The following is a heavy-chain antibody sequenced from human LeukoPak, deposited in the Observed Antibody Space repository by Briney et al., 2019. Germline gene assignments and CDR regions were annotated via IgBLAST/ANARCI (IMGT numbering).Heavy chain of an antibody. CDR3: ARELAAADYGFDP. CDR2: INPSGGST. CDR1: GYTFTSYY. J-gene: IGHJ5*02. D-gene: IGHD6-13*01. Sequence: GASVKVSCKASGYTFTSYYMHWVRQAPGQGLEWMGIINPSGGSTSYAQKFQGRVTMTRDTSTSTVYMELSSLRSEDTAVYCCARELAAADYGFDPWGQGTLVTVSS. V-gene: IGHV1-46*01.